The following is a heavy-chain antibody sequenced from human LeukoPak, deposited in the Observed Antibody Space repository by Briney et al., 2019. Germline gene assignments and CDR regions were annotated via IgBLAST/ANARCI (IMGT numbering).Heavy chain of an antibody. J-gene: IGHJ4*02. CDR1: GFTFRSYS. V-gene: IGHV3-21*01. CDR3: ARDTPIVGASDY. CDR2: ISSSSSYI. D-gene: IGHD1-26*01. Sequence: PGGALRLSCAASGFTFRSYSMNWVRQAPGKGLEWVSSISSSSSYIYYADSVKGRFTISRDNAKNSLYLQMNSLRAEDTAVYYCARDTPIVGASDYWGQGTLVTVSS.